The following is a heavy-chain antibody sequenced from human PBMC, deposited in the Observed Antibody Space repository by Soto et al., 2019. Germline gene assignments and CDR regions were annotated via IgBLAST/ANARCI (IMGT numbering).Heavy chain of an antibody. CDR1: GGSISRSNW. J-gene: IGHJ4*02. V-gene: IGHV4-4*02. D-gene: IGHD6-13*01. CDR2: IYHSGST. CDR3: ARCIAALGPIDY. Sequence: SETLSLTCAVSGGSISRSNWWRWVRQPPGKGLEWIGEIYHSGSTNYNPSLKSRVTISVDKSKNQFSLKLSSVTAADTAVYYCARCIAALGPIDYWGQGTLVTVSS.